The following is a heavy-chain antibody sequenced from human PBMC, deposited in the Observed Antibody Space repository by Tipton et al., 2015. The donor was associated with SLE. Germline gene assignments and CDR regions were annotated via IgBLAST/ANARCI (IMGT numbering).Heavy chain of an antibody. CDR2: IYYSGST. D-gene: IGHD3-3*01. V-gene: IGHV4-31*03. J-gene: IGHJ5*02. Sequence: TLSLTCTVSGGSISSGGYYWSWIRQHPGKGLEWIGYIYYSGSTYYNPSLKSRVTISVDTSKNQFSLKLSSVTAADTAVYYCARSRGAHYDFWSGYYPAWFDPWGQGTLVTVSS. CDR1: GGSISSGGYY. CDR3: ARSRGAHYDFWSGYYPAWFDP.